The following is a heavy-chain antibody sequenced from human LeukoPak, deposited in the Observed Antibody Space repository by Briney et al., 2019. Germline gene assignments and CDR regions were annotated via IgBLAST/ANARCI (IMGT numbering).Heavy chain of an antibody. V-gene: IGHV4-34*01. CDR2: INHSGST. D-gene: IGHD2-21*01. CDR3: ARDSPSAANWFDP. Sequence: SETLSLTCAVYGGSFSGYYWSWIRQPPGKGLEWIGEINHSGSTNYNPSLKSRVTISVDTSKNPFSLKLSSVTAADTAVYYCARDSPSAANWFDPWGQGTLVTVSS. CDR1: GGSFSGYY. J-gene: IGHJ5*02.